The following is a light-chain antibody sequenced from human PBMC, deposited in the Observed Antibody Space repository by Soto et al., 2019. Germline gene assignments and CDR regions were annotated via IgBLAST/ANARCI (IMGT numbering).Light chain of an antibody. Sequence: QSALTQPASVSGCPGQSITISCTGTSSDVGGYNYVSWYQHHPGKAPKLMIYDVTNRPSGVSNRFSGSKSGNTASLTISGLQAEDEADYYCTSYTTSSPYLVFGGGTQLTVL. CDR3: TSYTTSSPYLV. CDR2: DVT. V-gene: IGLV2-14*03. CDR1: SSDVGGYNY. J-gene: IGLJ3*02.